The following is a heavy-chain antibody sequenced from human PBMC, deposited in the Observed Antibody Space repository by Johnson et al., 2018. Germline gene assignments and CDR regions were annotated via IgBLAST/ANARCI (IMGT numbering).Heavy chain of an antibody. CDR1: GFTFNSYG. D-gene: IGHD6-19*01. J-gene: IGHJ3*02. V-gene: IGHV3-30*18. CDR2: ISYDGRNK. CDR3: AKAFNIEVAGVPPSDI. Sequence: QVRLLESGGGVVQPGRSLRLSCAASGFTFNSYGMHWVRQAPGKGLEWVAVISYDGRNKYYADSVKGRFTISRDNSQNTLYLQMNILRAEDTAVYSCAKAFNIEVAGVPPSDIRGQGTMVTVSS.